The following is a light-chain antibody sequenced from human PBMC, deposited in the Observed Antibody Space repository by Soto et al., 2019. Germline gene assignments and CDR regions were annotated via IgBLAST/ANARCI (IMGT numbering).Light chain of an antibody. Sequence: DIVMTPSPDSLAVSLGERTTINCKSSQSVLYSSNNKNYLAWYQQKPGQPPNLLIYWASTRASGVPDRFSGSGSGTEFTLTISSLQAEDVAVYYCQQYYSTPLTFGGGTKVEIK. CDR3: QQYYSTPLT. J-gene: IGKJ4*01. CDR2: WAS. V-gene: IGKV4-1*01. CDR1: QSVLYSSNNKNY.